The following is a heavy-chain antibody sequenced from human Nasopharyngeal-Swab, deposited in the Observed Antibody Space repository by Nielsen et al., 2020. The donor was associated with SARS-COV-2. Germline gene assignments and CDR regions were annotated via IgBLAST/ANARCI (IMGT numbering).Heavy chain of an antibody. J-gene: IGHJ4*02. Sequence: LVKVSCKASGGTFSSYAISWVRQAPGQGLEWMGRIIPILGIANYAQKFQGRVTITADKSTSTAYMELSSLRSEDTAVYYCARNKPDRRIDYWGQGTLVTVSS. CDR1: GGTFSSYA. D-gene: IGHD1-14*01. CDR3: ARNKPDRRIDY. CDR2: IIPILGIA. V-gene: IGHV1-69*04.